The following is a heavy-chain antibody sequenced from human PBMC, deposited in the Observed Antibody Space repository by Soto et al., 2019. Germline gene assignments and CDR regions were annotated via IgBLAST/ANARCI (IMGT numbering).Heavy chain of an antibody. CDR2: IYYSGST. CDR1: GGSISSYY. Sequence: SETLSLTCTVSGGSISSYYWSWIRQPPGKGLEWIGYIYYSGSTNYNPSLKSRVTISVDTSKNQFSLKRSSVTAADTAVYYCARGSRRPVLRFLGGNWFDPWGQGTLVTVSS. D-gene: IGHD3-3*01. J-gene: IGHJ5*02. V-gene: IGHV4-59*01. CDR3: ARGSRRPVLRFLGGNWFDP.